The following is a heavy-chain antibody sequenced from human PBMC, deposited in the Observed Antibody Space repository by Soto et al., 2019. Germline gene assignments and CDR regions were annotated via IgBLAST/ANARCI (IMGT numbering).Heavy chain of an antibody. J-gene: IGHJ6*02. CDR2: IRSKANSYAT. D-gene: IGHD6-19*01. V-gene: IGHV3-73*01. Sequence: WVGRIRSKANSYATAYAASVKGRFTISRDDSKNTAYLQMNSLKTEDTAVYYCTRRADSSGWPEYYYGMDVWGQGTTVTVSS. CDR3: TRRADSSGWPEYYYGMDV.